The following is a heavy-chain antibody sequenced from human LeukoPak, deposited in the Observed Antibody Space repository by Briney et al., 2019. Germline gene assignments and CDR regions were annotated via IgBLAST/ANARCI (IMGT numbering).Heavy chain of an antibody. V-gene: IGHV1-2*02. J-gene: IGHJ4*02. CDR2: INPNSGGT. Sequence: ASVKVSCKASGYTFTDYYIHWVRQAPGQGLEWMGWINPNSGGTNYAQKFQGRVTMTRDTSISTAYMELSRLRSDDTAVYYCATDQTPSTIAVPGTVFDYWGQGTLVTVSS. D-gene: IGHD6-19*01. CDR1: GYTFTDYY. CDR3: ATDQTPSTIAVPGTVFDY.